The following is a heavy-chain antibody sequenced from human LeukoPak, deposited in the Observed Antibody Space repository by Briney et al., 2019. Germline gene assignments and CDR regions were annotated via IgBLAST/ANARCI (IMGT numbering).Heavy chain of an antibody. D-gene: IGHD3-3*01. V-gene: IGHV1-18*01. CDR3: ARDKGLRMSGSCFDI. J-gene: IGHJ3*02. CDR1: GYTFTSYD. Sequence: ASVKVSCKASGYTFTSYDINWVRQAPGQGLEWMGWISAYNGNTNYAQKFQGRVTMTRDTSISTAYMELSRLRSDDTAVYYCARDKGLRMSGSCFDIWGQGTMVTVSS. CDR2: ISAYNGNT.